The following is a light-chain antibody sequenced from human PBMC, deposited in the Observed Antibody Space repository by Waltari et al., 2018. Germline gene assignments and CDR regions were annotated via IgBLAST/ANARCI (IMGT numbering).Light chain of an antibody. CDR1: TSDVGSTDF. CDR2: EVS. V-gene: IGLV2-8*01. Sequence: QSALTQPPSASGSPGQSVTISCPGTTSDVGSTDFVSWYQQFPGKAPKLIIWEVSRRPSGVPDRFSGSKSGNTASLTVSGLQAEDEADYYCSSYGGINNSPYVFGTGTKVTV. J-gene: IGLJ1*01. CDR3: SSYGGINNSPYV.